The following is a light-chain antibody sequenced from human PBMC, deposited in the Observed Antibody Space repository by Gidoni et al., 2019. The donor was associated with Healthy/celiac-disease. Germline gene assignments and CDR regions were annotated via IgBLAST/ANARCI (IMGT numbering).Light chain of an antibody. CDR1: NIGSKS. V-gene: IGLV3-21*04. J-gene: IGLJ2*01. CDR2: YVS. Sequence: SYVLTHPPAVSVAPGTTASITFGRNNIGSKSVHWYQQKTGQAPVMVIYYVSDRPSGIPERFSGSNSGNTATLTISRVEAGDEADYYCQVWDSSSDHVVFGGGTKLTVL. CDR3: QVWDSSSDHVV.